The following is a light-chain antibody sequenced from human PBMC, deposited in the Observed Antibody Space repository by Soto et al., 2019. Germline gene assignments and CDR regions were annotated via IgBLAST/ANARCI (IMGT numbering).Light chain of an antibody. Sequence: QSALTQPASVSGSPGQSITISCTGTSSDVGLYNYVSWYQQYPGTAPKLMIFEVRNRTSGVSNRFSGSKSGNTASLTISGLQAEDEADYYCISYTTGSTSYVFGTGTKLTVL. CDR3: ISYTTGSTSYV. CDR1: SSDVGLYNY. J-gene: IGLJ1*01. V-gene: IGLV2-14*01. CDR2: EVR.